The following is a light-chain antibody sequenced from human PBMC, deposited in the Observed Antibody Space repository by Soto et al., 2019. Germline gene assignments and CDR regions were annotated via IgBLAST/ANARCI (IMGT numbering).Light chain of an antibody. CDR2: ATS. CDR3: LQYDTYPGV. V-gene: IGKV1-16*01. Sequence: DIQMTQSPSSLSASVGDRVTITCRASQGINNYLAWFQQKPGEAPKSLIYATSILQSGVPLRFGGGGSGTQFTLTISSLQPEDIATYYFLQYDTYPGVFGGGTNVEI. J-gene: IGKJ4*01. CDR1: QGINNY.